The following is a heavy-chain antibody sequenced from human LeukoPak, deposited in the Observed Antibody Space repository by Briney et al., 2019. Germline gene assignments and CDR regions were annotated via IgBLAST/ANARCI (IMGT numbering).Heavy chain of an antibody. Sequence: PGGSLRLSCAASGFTFSSYWMSWVRQAPGKGLEWVAYIKQDGSEKYYVDSVKGRFTISRDNAKNSLYLQMNSLRAEDTAIYYCAKDSFSFNGIYDALDLWGQGTVVTVSS. CDR3: AKDSFSFNGIYDALDL. J-gene: IGHJ3*01. D-gene: IGHD2-8*01. V-gene: IGHV3-7*03. CDR1: GFTFSSYW. CDR2: IKQDGSEK.